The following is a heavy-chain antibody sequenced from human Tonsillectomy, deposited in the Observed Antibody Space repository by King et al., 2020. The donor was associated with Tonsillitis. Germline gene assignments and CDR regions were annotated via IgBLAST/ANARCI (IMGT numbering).Heavy chain of an antibody. Sequence: HVQLQESGPGLVKPSETLSLTCTVSGGSFSSYYWSWIRQPPGKGLEWIGYIHYSGSTNYNPSLKSRVTISVDTSKNQFSLKLSSVTAADTAVYYCARVESQRLRCLRGPNYYYSMDVWGKGTTVTVSS. J-gene: IGHJ6*03. CDR2: IHYSGST. V-gene: IGHV4-59*01. D-gene: IGHD4-17*01. CDR1: GGSFSSYY. CDR3: ARVESQRLRCLRGPNYYYSMDV.